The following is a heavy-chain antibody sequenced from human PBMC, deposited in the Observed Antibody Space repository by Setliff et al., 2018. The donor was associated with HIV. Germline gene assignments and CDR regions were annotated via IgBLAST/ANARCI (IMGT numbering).Heavy chain of an antibody. J-gene: IGHJ4*02. CDR2: IYTGGRT. CDR1: DDSISSNY. V-gene: IGHV4-4*07. CDR3: ARDRMPMASWVPDK. Sequence: NPSETLSLTCTVSDDSISSNYWGWIRQSAGKGLEWVGRIYTGGRTNYNPSLKGRVTMSVDTSKNQFSLNLSSVTAADTAVYYCARDRMPMASWVPDKWGQGTLVTVSS. D-gene: IGHD2-2*01.